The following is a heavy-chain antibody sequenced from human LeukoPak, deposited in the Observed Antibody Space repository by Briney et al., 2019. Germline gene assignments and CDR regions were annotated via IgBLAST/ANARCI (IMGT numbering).Heavy chain of an antibody. J-gene: IGHJ4*02. Sequence: GGSLRLSCAASGFTFSSYAMHWVRQAPGKGLEWVAVISYDGSNKYYADSVKGRFTISRDNSKNTLYLQMNSLRAEDTAVYYCAKSCSGGSCYLIDYWGQGTLVTVSS. V-gene: IGHV3-30*04. CDR2: ISYDGSNK. CDR1: GFTFSSYA. D-gene: IGHD2-15*01. CDR3: AKSCSGGSCYLIDY.